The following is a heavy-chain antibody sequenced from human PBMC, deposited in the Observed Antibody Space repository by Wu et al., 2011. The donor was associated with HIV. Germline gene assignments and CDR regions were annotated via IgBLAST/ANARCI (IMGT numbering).Heavy chain of an antibody. CDR1: GYTFTDYY. D-gene: IGHD2-2*01. Sequence: VQLVQSGAEVKKPGASVKVSCKASGYTFTDYYMQWVRQAPGQGLEWMGFVDPEDGETIYAGKFQGRVTITADTSTDTTYMELSSLRSEDTAVYYYAAAPGTISPRFDYWGHGNPGHRLL. V-gene: IGHV1-69-2*01. CDR2: VDPEDGET. J-gene: IGHJ4*02. CDR3: AAAPGTISPRFDY.